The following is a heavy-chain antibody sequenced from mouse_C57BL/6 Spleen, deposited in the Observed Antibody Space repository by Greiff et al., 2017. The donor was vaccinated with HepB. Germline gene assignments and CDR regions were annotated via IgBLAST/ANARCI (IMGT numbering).Heavy chain of an antibody. Sequence: EVQLQQSGAELVRPGASVKLSCTASGFNIKDDYMHWVKQRPEQGLEWIGWIDPENGDTEYASKFQGKATITADTSSNTAYLQLSSLTSEDTAVYYCTTQRWVKRAWFAYWGQGTLVTVSA. V-gene: IGHV14-4*01. J-gene: IGHJ3*01. CDR3: TTQRWVKRAWFAY. CDR2: IDPENGDT. CDR1: GFNIKDDY. D-gene: IGHD2-2*01.